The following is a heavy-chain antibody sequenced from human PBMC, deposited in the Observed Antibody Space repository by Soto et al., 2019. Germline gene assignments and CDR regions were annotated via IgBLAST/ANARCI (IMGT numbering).Heavy chain of an antibody. D-gene: IGHD2-8*01. CDR2: ISYDGSNK. CDR3: ARDQVVLMVYAPTF. Sequence: QVQLVESGGGVVQPGRSLRLSCAASGFTFSSYAMHWVRQAPGKGLEWVAVISYDGSNKYYADSVKDRFTISRDNSKNTLYLQMNSLRAEDTAVYYCARDQVVLMVYAPTFWGQGTLVTVSS. J-gene: IGHJ4*02. V-gene: IGHV3-30-3*01. CDR1: GFTFSSYA.